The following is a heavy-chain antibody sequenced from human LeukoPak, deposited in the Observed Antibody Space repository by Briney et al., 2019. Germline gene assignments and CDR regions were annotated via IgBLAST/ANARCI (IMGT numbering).Heavy chain of an antibody. D-gene: IGHD6-19*01. Sequence: SETLSLICTASGAPISRFYWNWVRQPPGKGLEWIGNIYNGVPTFFNPSLKSLVTLSVDTSKTQFSLQLASVTAADTAVYYCVQTTGWPGFDYWGQGILVTVPS. CDR2: IYNGVPT. CDR3: VQTTGWPGFDY. CDR1: GAPISRFY. V-gene: IGHV4-4*09. J-gene: IGHJ4*02.